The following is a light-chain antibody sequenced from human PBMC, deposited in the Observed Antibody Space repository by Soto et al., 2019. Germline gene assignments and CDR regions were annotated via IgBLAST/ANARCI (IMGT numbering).Light chain of an antibody. CDR3: QQYNSHSSYT. J-gene: IGKJ2*01. CDR2: TAS. V-gene: IGKV1-5*03. CDR1: QSISTW. Sequence: DIQMTQSPSTLSASGGDRVTITCRASQSISTWLAWYQQKPGKAPKLLIYTASRLESGVPSRFSGSGSGTEFTLTISSLQPDDFATYYCQQYNSHSSYTFGQGTKVEIK.